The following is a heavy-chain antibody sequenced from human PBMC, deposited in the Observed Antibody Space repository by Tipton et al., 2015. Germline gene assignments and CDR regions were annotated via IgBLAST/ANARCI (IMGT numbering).Heavy chain of an antibody. Sequence: QLVQSGGGLVQPAGSLRLSCVASGFNFETYAMHWVRQAPGKGLEWVSGISWNSGSLGYVDSVKGRFTISRDNAKNTVYLQMNSLTVEDTAVYYCTRVNSDWVFDNWGRGTLVTVSS. J-gene: IGHJ4*02. D-gene: IGHD3-9*01. CDR3: TRVNSDWVFDN. CDR2: ISWNSGSL. V-gene: IGHV3-9*01. CDR1: GFNFETYA.